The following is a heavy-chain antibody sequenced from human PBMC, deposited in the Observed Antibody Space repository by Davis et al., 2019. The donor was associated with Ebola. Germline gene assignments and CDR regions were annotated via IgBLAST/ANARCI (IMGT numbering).Heavy chain of an antibody. CDR2: SVVGSGNT. D-gene: IGHD5-18*01. CDR1: GVTFTSSA. V-gene: IGHV1-58*01. J-gene: IGHJ4*02. Sequence: SVKVSCKASGVTFTSSAVQWVRQARAQRLEWIGWSVVGSGNTNYAQNFQERVTITRDMSTSTAYMELSSLRSEDKAVYYCAAAPQRGYSYGWDLGYWGQGTLVTVSS. CDR3: AAAPQRGYSYGWDLGY.